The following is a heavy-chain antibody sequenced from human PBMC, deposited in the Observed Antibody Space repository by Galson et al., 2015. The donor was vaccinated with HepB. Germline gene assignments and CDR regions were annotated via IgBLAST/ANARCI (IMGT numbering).Heavy chain of an antibody. J-gene: IGHJ6*03. V-gene: IGHV3-30-3*01. D-gene: IGHD4-17*01. CDR3: ARETTVTTGYYYYYMDA. Sequence: SLRLSCAASGFTFSSYAMHWVRQAPGKGLEWVAVISYDGSNKYYADSVKGRFTISRDNSKNTLYLQMNSLRAEDTAVYYCARETTVTTGYYYYYMDAWGKGTTVTVSS. CDR1: GFTFSSYA. CDR2: ISYDGSNK.